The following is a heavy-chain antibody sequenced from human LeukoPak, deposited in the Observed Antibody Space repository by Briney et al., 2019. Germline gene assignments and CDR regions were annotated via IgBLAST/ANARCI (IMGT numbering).Heavy chain of an antibody. CDR3: AREAYRPDY. CDR1: GFTLSDYY. CDR2: ISSSGSTI. V-gene: IGHV3-11*01. D-gene: IGHD2-21*01. J-gene: IGHJ4*02. Sequence: GGSLRLSCAASGFTLSDYYMSWIRQAPGKGLEWVSYISSSGSTIFYADSVKGRFTISRDNAKNSVFLQMNSLRDEDTAVYYCAREAYRPDYWGQGTLVTVSS.